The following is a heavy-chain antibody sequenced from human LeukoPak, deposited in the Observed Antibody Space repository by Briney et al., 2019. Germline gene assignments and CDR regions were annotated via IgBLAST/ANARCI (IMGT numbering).Heavy chain of an antibody. V-gene: IGHV4-34*01. CDR2: INHSGST. CDR1: GGSFSGYY. J-gene: IGHJ4*02. Sequence: PSETLSLTCAVYGGSFSGYYSSWIRQPPGKGLEWIGEINHSGSTNYNPSLKSRVTISVDTSKNQFSLKLSSVTAADTAVYYCARGITIFGVVIRRGSYFDYWGQGTLVTVSS. CDR3: ARGITIFGVVIRRGSYFDY. D-gene: IGHD3-3*01.